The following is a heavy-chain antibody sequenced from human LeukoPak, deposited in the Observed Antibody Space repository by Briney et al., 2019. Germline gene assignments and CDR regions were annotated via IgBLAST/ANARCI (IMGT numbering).Heavy chain of an antibody. D-gene: IGHD5-12*01. CDR1: GGTFSSYA. Sequence: ASVKVSCKASGGTFSSYAISWVRQAPGQGLEWMGRIIPILGIANYAQKFQGRVTITADKSTSTAYMELSSLRSEETAVYYCARNIVATIVYNWFDPWGQGTLVTVSS. CDR3: ARNIVATIVYNWFDP. J-gene: IGHJ5*02. CDR2: IIPILGIA. V-gene: IGHV1-69*04.